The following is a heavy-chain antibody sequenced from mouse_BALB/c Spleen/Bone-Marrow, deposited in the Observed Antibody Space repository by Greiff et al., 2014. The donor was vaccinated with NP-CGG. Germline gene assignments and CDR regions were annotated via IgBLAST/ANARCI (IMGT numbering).Heavy chain of an antibody. J-gene: IGHJ4*01. CDR2: IDHYNGGT. Sequence: EVQLQQSGPELVKPGASVKVSCKASGYSFTDYNMYWVKQSHGKSLEWIGYIDHYNGGTSYNQKFKGKATLTVDKSSSTAFMHLNSMTSEDAAVYYGASYHSSGYAMDYWGQGTSVTVSS. CDR1: GYSFTDYN. CDR3: ASYHSSGYAMDY. V-gene: IGHV1S135*01. D-gene: IGHD3-1*01.